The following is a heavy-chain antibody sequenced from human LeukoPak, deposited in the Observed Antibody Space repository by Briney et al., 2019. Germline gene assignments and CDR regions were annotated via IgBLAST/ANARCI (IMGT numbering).Heavy chain of an antibody. J-gene: IGHJ6*03. CDR3: ASGVGMNYYYYMDV. V-gene: IGHV4-61*08. CDR1: GGSISSGGYY. Sequence: SETLSLTCTVSGGSISSGGYYWSWIRQPPGKGLEWSGYIYYSGSTNYNPSLKSRVTISVDTSKNQFSLKLSSVTAADTAVYYCASGVGMNYYYYMDVWGKGTTVTVSS. CDR2: IYYSGST. D-gene: IGHD1-26*01.